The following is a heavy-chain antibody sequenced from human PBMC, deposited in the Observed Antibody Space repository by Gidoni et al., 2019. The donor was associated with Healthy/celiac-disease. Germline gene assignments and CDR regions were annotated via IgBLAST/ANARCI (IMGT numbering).Heavy chain of an antibody. CDR1: GFTFSSSA. CDR2: ISSNGGST. CDR3: VKDQNVVVVVAATDAEYFQH. V-gene: IGHV3-64D*06. J-gene: IGHJ1*01. Sequence: EVQLVESGGGLVQPGGSLRLSCSASGFTFSSSAMHWVRQAPGKGLESVSAISSNGGSTYYADSVKGRFTISRDNSKNTLYLQMSSLRAEDTAVYYCVKDQNVVVVVAATDAEYFQHWGQGTLVTVSS. D-gene: IGHD2-15*01.